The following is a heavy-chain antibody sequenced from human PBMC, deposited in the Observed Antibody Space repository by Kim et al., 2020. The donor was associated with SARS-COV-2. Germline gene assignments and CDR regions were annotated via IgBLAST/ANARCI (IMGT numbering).Heavy chain of an antibody. CDR3: ARDGSRVYISGCYSAGPPFDL. D-gene: IGHD6-19*01. CDR1: GFTFSSYE. CDR2: ISSSGSTI. J-gene: IGHJ2*01. Sequence: GGSLRLSCAASGFTFSSYEMHWVRQAPGKGLEWVSYISSSGSTIYYADSVKGRFTISRDNAKNSLYLQMNSLRAEDTAFYYCARDGSRVYISGCYSAGPPFDLWGRGTLVTVSS. V-gene: IGHV3-48*03.